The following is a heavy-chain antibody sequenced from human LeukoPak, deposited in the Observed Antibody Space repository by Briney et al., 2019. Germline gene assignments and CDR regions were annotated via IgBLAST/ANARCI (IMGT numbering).Heavy chain of an antibody. J-gene: IGHJ5*02. D-gene: IGHD4-11*01. Sequence: SETLSLTCAVHGGSFSGYYWSWIRQPPGKGLEWIGEINHSGSTNYNPSLKSRVTISVDTSKNQFSLKLSSVTAADTAVYYCARGTTGNWFDPWGQGTLVTVSS. CDR3: ARGTTGNWFDP. V-gene: IGHV4-34*01. CDR1: GGSFSGYY. CDR2: INHSGST.